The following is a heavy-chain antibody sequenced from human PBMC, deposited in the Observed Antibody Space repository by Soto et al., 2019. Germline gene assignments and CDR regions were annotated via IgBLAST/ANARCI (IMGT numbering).Heavy chain of an antibody. D-gene: IGHD5-18*01. CDR1: GYTFTSYA. CDR2: INAGNGNT. Sequence: ASVKVSCKASGYTFTSYAMHWVRQAPGQRLEWMGWINAGNGNTKYSQKFQGRVTITRDTSASTAYMELSSLRSEDTAVYYCARVSYGYEWFDPWGQGTLVTVSS. J-gene: IGHJ5*02. CDR3: ARVSYGYEWFDP. V-gene: IGHV1-3*01.